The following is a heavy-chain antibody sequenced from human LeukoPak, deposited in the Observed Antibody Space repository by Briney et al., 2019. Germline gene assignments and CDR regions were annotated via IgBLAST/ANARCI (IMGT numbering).Heavy chain of an antibody. V-gene: IGHV1-69*06. D-gene: IGHD2-8*01. CDR3: ARAGIPGYCTNVTCSNWLDP. Sequence: ASVKVSCKASGDTFTTYAIIWVRQAPGQGLEWMGGIIPMFGTPNYAQRLQGRVTITADKSTKTAYMELSSLRSEDTAVYYCARAGIPGYCTNVTCSNWLDPWGQGTLVTVSS. CDR2: IIPMFGTP. CDR1: GDTFTTYA. J-gene: IGHJ5*02.